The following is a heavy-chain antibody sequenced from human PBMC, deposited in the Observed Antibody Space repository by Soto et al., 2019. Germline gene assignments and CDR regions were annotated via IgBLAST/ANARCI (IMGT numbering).Heavy chain of an antibody. Sequence: EVPLVESGGGLVQPGGSLRLSCAASGFTLSDHYMEWVRQAPGKGLEWVGRTRNKANRYTTEYAASVKGRFIISSDDSMNSLVLQMNSLKTEDTAMYYCVRSSHYGSGTWNFDYWGQGTLVTVSS. D-gene: IGHD3-10*01. V-gene: IGHV3-72*01. J-gene: IGHJ4*02. CDR1: GFTLSDHY. CDR2: TRNKANRYTT. CDR3: VRSSHYGSGTWNFDY.